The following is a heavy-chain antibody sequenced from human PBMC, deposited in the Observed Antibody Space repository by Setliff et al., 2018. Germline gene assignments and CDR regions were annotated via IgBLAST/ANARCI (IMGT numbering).Heavy chain of an antibody. CDR1: GGSMITNDYF. CDR3: ATDGPVLNGDYIS. Sequence: SETLSLTCTVSGGSMITNDYFWDWIRQSPEKGLEWIGTIYQNGITYYNPSVKSRVTISVDKSKNQFSLSLRSVTAADTAVYYCATDGPVLNGDYISWGQGTLVTVSS. J-gene: IGHJ5*02. D-gene: IGHD3-10*01. CDR2: IYQNGIT. V-gene: IGHV4-39*07.